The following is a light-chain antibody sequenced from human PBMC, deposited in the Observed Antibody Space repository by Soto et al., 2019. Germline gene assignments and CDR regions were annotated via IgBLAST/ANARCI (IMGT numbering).Light chain of an antibody. CDR1: SSDVGSYNL. V-gene: IGLV2-23*01. Sequence: QSALTQPASVSGSPGQSITISCTGTSSDVGSYNLVSWYQQHPGTAPKLMIYEDNKRASGVSNRFSGSTSGITASLTISVLKAEDEADYYCCSYAGSSTWVFGGGTKVTVL. CDR2: EDN. CDR3: CSYAGSSTWV. J-gene: IGLJ3*02.